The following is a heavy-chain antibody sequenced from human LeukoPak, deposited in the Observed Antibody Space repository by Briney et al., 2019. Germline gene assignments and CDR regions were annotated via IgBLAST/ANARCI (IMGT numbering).Heavy chain of an antibody. J-gene: IGHJ4*02. V-gene: IGHV3-23*01. Sequence: PGGSLRLSCAASGFTFSSYAMSWVRQAPGKGLEWVSAVSGSGGSTYYADSVKGRFTISRDNSKNTLYLQMNSLRAEDTAVYYCAQDTSGIPAAGTEFDYWGQGTLVTVSS. CDR1: GFTFSSYA. CDR2: VSGSGGST. D-gene: IGHD6-13*01. CDR3: AQDTSGIPAAGTEFDY.